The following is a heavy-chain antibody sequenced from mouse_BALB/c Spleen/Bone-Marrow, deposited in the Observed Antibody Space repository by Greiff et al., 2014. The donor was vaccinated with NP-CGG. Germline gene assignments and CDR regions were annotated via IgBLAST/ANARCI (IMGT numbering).Heavy chain of an antibody. CDR1: GYIFTDYV. D-gene: IGHD1-1*01. Sequence: VQLQQSGPELVKPGASVKMSCKASGYIFTDYVISWVKQRTGQGLEWIGEIYPGSGSTYYNEKFKGKATLTADKSSNTAYMQLSSLTSEDSAVYFCARGGGYGSSWFAYWGQGTLVTVSA. CDR3: ARGGGYGSSWFAY. CDR2: IYPGSGST. V-gene: IGHV1-77*01. J-gene: IGHJ3*01.